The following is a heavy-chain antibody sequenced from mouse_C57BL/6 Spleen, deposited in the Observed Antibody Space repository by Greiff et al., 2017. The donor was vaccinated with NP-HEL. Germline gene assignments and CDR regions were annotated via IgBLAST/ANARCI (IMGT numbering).Heavy chain of an antibody. CDR3: TTSAYFDY. Sequence: VQLQQSGAELVRPGASVKLSCTASGFNIKDDYMHWVKQRPEQGLEWIGWIDPENGDTEYASKFQGKAPITADTSSNTAYLPLSSLTSEDTAVYYCTTSAYFDYWGQGTTLTVSS. V-gene: IGHV14-4*01. J-gene: IGHJ2*01. CDR2: IDPENGDT. CDR1: GFNIKDDY.